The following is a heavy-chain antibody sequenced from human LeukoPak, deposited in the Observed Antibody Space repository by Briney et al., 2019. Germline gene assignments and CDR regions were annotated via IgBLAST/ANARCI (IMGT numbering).Heavy chain of an antibody. J-gene: IGHJ4*02. Sequence: SGTLSLTCAVSGGSISSSNWWSWVRQPPGKGLEWIGEIYHSGSTNYNPSLKSRVTISVDKSKNQFSLKLSSVTAADTAVYYCARAGYSSGWYGGNYYFDYWGQGTLVSVSS. CDR1: GGSISSSNW. D-gene: IGHD6-19*01. V-gene: IGHV4-4*02. CDR2: IYHSGST. CDR3: ARAGYSSGWYGGNYYFDY.